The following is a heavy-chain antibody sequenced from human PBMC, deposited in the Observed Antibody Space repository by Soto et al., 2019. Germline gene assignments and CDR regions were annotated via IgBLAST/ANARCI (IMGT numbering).Heavy chain of an antibody. CDR3: ARDGDGPGRRYDY. CDR2: IGPYTGVT. Sequence: QVQLVQSGAEVKNPGASVKVSCKASGYTFTTYGFSWVRQAPGQGLDWMGWIGPYTGVTNYAQKFQGRVTMPTDTSTSTAYMELRSLTSDDTAVYYCARDGDGPGRRYDYWGQGTLITVSS. D-gene: IGHD3-10*01. J-gene: IGHJ4*02. V-gene: IGHV1-18*01. CDR1: GYTFTTYG.